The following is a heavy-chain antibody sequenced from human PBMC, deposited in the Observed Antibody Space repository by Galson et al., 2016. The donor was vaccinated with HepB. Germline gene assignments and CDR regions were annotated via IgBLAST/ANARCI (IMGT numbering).Heavy chain of an antibody. J-gene: IGHJ3*02. Sequence: SLRLSCAASGFTFTNYDIHWVRQAPGTGLVWVSRINIDGNSITYADSVKGRFAISRDNAKNTVHLQMNSLRAEDTAVYYCARVIGGTLDALDTWGQGTMVTVSS. CDR2: INIDGNSI. CDR1: GFTFTNYD. CDR3: ARVIGGTLDALDT. D-gene: IGHD2-21*01. V-gene: IGHV3-74*01.